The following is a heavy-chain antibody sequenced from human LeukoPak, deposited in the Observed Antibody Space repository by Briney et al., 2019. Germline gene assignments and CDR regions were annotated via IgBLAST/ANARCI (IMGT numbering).Heavy chain of an antibody. CDR2: ISGSGGST. CDR3: AKDILENYGPFPY. Sequence: PGGSLRHSCAASGFTFSNYAMSWVRQAPGKGLEWVSGISGSGGSTYYADSVKGRFTISRDNSKNTLYLQMNSLRAEDTAVYYCAKDILENYGPFPYWGQGTMVTVSS. CDR1: GFTFSNYA. V-gene: IGHV3-23*01. J-gene: IGHJ3*01. D-gene: IGHD3-10*01.